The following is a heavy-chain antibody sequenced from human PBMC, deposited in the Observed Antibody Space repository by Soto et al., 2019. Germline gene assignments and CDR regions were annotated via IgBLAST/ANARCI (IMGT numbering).Heavy chain of an antibody. CDR2: ISSSSSYI. Sequence: SLRLSCAASGFTFSSYSMNWVRQAPGKGLEWVSSISSSSSYIYYADSVKGRFTISRDNAKNSLYLQMNSLRAEDTAVYYCARDQYSSSSGGYWGQGTLVTVSS. V-gene: IGHV3-21*01. D-gene: IGHD6-6*01. CDR1: GFTFSSYS. J-gene: IGHJ4*02. CDR3: ARDQYSSSSGGY.